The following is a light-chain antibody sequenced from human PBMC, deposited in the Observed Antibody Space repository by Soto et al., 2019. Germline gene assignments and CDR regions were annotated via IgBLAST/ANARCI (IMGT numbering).Light chain of an antibody. Sequence: IQLTQSPSSLSASVGDRVTITCRASQGISSYLAWYQQKPGKAPKLLIYAASTLQSGVPSRFSGSGSGTDFTLTISSLQPEDFATYYCQQHNSYLPITFGQGTRLEIK. V-gene: IGKV1-9*01. CDR1: QGISSY. J-gene: IGKJ5*01. CDR3: QQHNSYLPIT. CDR2: AAS.